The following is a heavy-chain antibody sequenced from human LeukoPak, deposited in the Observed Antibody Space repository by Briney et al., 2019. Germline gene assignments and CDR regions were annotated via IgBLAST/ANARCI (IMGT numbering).Heavy chain of an antibody. D-gene: IGHD3-10*01. CDR3: ARVGLSDYTYNYFDP. CDR1: GHTLTSYH. V-gene: IGHV1-46*01. CDR2: IHPSGGGS. J-gene: IGHJ5*02. Sequence: ASVTVSYTASGHTLTSYHMHWVRQATGQGLDWMGIIHPSGGGSRSPQKFQGKVTMPRDTSTSTVYMELHSLQSEDTAVYYCARVGLSDYTYNYFDPWGRGTLVTVSS.